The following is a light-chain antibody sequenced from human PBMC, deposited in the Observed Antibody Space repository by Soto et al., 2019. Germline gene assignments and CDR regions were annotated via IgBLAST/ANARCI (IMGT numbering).Light chain of an antibody. CDR2: EVT. V-gene: IGLV2-14*01. Sequence: QSALTQPASVSGSPGQSITISCTGSISDFVDYTYVSWYQQHPGRAPKLMIYEVTYRPSGVSNRFSGSKSGNTASLTISGLQAEDEADYYCSSFTRSSTWVFGGGTKLTVL. CDR1: ISDFVDYTY. CDR3: SSFTRSSTWV. J-gene: IGLJ3*02.